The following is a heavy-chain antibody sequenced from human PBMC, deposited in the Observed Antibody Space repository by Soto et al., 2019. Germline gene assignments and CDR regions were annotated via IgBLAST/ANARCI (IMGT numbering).Heavy chain of an antibody. CDR1: GYTFSGYF. D-gene: IGHD6-13*01. J-gene: IGHJ4*02. V-gene: IGHV1-2*02. CDR3: ARGYYSSSWRVFDY. CDR2: MNPNSGGT. Sequence: QVQLVQSGADVKKPGASVKVSCKTSGYTFSGYFMHWLRQAPGQGLEWMGWMNPNSGGTDYAQNFTGRVSMTWDTSISTAYMELSRLRSDDTAIYYCARGYYSSSWRVFDYWGQGTLVTVSS.